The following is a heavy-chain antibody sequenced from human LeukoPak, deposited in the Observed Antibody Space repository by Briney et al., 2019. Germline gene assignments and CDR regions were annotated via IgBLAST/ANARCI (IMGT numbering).Heavy chain of an antibody. V-gene: IGHV4-59*01. CDR2: IYYSGST. CDR3: ARSAYYFDY. J-gene: IGHJ4*02. Sequence: SETLSLTCTVSGGSISSYHWSWIRQPPGKGLEWIGYIYYSGSTNYNPSLKSRVTISVDTSKNQFSLKLSSVTAADTAVYYCARSAYYFDYWGQGTLVTVSS. CDR1: GGSISSYH.